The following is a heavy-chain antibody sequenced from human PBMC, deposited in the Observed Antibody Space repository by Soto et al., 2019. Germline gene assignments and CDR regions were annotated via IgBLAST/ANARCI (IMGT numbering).Heavy chain of an antibody. V-gene: IGHV4-39*01. Sequence: LETLSLTCTVSGGSISSNSYHWGWIRQPPGKGLEWIGSIYYSGSTYYNPSLKSRVTISVDTSKNQFSLKLSSVTAADTAVYYCAGAPLKEDYSNYGNYYYYGMDVWGQGTTVTVSS. CDR2: IYYSGST. CDR1: GGSISSNSYH. J-gene: IGHJ6*02. CDR3: AGAPLKEDYSNYGNYYYYGMDV. D-gene: IGHD4-4*01.